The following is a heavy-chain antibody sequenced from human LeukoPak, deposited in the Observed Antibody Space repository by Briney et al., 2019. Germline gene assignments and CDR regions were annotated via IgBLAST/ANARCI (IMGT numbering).Heavy chain of an antibody. V-gene: IGHV4-59*01. J-gene: IGHJ4*02. D-gene: IGHD3-16*01. CDR1: GGSIISYY. CDR2: IHYSGST. CDR3: ARDRLGNTVDY. Sequence: SETLSLTCTVSGGSIISYYWTWIRRPPGKGLEWIGYIHYSGSTNYNPSLKSRVTMSVDTSNNQFSLKLNSVTAADTAVYYCARDRLGNTVDYWGQGALVTVSS.